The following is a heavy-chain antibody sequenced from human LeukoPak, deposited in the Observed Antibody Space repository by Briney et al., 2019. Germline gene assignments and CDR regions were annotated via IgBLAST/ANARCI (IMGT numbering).Heavy chain of an antibody. Sequence: GGSLRLSCAGSGVTFTSYAMSWVRQAPRQGLEWVSSISSTGESIYYAGSVKGRFTISRDISKNTLFLQMHSLRADDTAVYYCAKAAGVSSISFFDYWGQGTLVTVSS. D-gene: IGHD5/OR15-5a*01. V-gene: IGHV3-23*01. CDR2: ISSTGESI. CDR1: GVTFTSYA. CDR3: AKAAGVSSISFFDY. J-gene: IGHJ4*02.